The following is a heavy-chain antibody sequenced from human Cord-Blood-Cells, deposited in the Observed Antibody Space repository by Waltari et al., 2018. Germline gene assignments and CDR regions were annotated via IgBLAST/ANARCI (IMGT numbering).Heavy chain of an antibody. J-gene: IGHJ6*02. CDR3: ARDRAAGPTRYYYYGMDV. Sequence: EVQLVESGGGLVKPGGSLRLSCAASGFTFSSYSMHWVRQAPGKGLEWVSSISSSSSYIYYADSVKGRFTISRDNAKNSLYLQMNSLRAEDTAVYYCARDRAAGPTRYYYYGMDVWGQGTTVTVSS. V-gene: IGHV3-21*01. D-gene: IGHD6-13*01. CDR2: ISSSSSYI. CDR1: GFTFSSYS.